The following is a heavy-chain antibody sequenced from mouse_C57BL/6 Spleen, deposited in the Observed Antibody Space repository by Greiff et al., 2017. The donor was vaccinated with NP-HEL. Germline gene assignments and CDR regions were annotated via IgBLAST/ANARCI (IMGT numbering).Heavy chain of an antibody. D-gene: IGHD2-1*01. CDR1: GFTFSDYG. CDR2: ISSGSSTI. CDR3: AREYGNFWYFDV. Sequence: EVNVVESGGGLVKPGGSLKLSCAASGFTFSDYGMHWVRQAPEKGLEWVAYISSGSSTIYYADTVKGRFTISGDNAKNTLFLQMTSLRSEDTAMYYCAREYGNFWYFDVWGTGNTVTVSS. V-gene: IGHV5-17*01. J-gene: IGHJ1*03.